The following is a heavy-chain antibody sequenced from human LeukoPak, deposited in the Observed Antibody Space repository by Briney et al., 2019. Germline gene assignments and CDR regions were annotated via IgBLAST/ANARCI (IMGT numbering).Heavy chain of an antibody. CDR3: AKGGNGWFGELPTYFDY. D-gene: IGHD3-10*01. J-gene: IGHJ4*02. Sequence: GGSLRLSCAASGFTFSSYSMNWVRQAPGKGLEWVSAISGSGGSTYYADSVKGRFTISRDNSKNTLYLQMNSLRAEDTAVYYCAKGGNGWFGELPTYFDYWGQGTLVTVSS. V-gene: IGHV3-23*01. CDR2: ISGSGGST. CDR1: GFTFSSYS.